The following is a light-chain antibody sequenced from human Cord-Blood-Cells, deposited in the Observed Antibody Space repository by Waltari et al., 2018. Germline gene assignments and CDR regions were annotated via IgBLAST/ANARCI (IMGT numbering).Light chain of an antibody. V-gene: IGKV3-15*01. CDR1: QRVSSN. CDR2: GAS. J-gene: IGKJ1*01. CDR3: QQYNNWPPWT. Sequence: EIVMTQSPATLSVSPGERATLSCRASQRVSSNLAWDKQKPGQAPRLLIYGASTRATGIPARFSGSGSGTEFTLTISSLQSEDFAVYYCQQYNNWPPWTFGQGTKVEIK.